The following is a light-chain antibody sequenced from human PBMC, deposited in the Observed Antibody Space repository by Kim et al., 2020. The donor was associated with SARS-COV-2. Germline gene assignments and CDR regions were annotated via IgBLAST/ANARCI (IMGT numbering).Light chain of an antibody. Sequence: LSSGGRGNHPLRASQGVYSRSLAWYQQKPGQAPRLVIYSVSIRAAGIPDRFSGGGSGTDFTLTIARLEPEDLAVYHCQQYGSSPYTFGQGTKLEI. CDR1: QGVYSRS. CDR2: SVS. CDR3: QQYGSSPYT. J-gene: IGKJ2*01. V-gene: IGKV3-20*01.